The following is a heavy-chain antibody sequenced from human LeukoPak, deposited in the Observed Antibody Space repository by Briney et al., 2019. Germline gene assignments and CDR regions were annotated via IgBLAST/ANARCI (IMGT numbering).Heavy chain of an antibody. J-gene: IGHJ4*02. V-gene: IGHV3-23*01. CDR2: ITTTGGDT. D-gene: IGHD2-21*01. CDR3: ARSKMWPPSFDY. CDR1: GFTFSSYG. Sequence: PGGSLRLSCAASGFTFSSYGMNWVRQAPGKGLEWVSVITTTGGDTRYADSVKGRFTISRDNSKNTVYLQMNSLRAEDTAVYFCARSKMWPPSFDYWGQGTPVTVSS.